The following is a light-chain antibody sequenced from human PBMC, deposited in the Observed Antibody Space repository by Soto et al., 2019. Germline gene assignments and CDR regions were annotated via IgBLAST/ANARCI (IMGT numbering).Light chain of an antibody. CDR1: SSDVGGYKY. J-gene: IGLJ1*01. CDR3: SSYTTSSTYV. Sequence: LTQPASVSGSPGQSITISCAGSSSDVGGYKYVSWYQQHPGKAPKLMIYDVSNRPSGVSDRFSGSKSGNTASLTISGLQAEDEADYYCSSYTTSSTYVFGTGTKVTVL. V-gene: IGLV2-14*01. CDR2: DVS.